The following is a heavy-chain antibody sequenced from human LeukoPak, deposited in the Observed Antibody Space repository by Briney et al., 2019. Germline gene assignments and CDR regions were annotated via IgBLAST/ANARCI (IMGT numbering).Heavy chain of an antibody. D-gene: IGHD6-19*01. CDR3: ATGSSGWYYKLDY. V-gene: IGHV3-30*02. Sequence: GGSLRLSCAASGFTFSSYGMHWVRQAPGKGLEWVAFIRYDGSNKYYADSVKGRFTISRDNSKNTLYLQMNSLRAEDTAVYYCATGSSGWYYKLDYWGQGTLVTVSS. J-gene: IGHJ4*02. CDR2: IRYDGSNK. CDR1: GFTFSSYG.